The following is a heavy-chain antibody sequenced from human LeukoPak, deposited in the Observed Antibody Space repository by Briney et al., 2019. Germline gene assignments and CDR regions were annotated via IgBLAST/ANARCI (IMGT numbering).Heavy chain of an antibody. CDR3: ATGPDGYQVKVLDY. CDR1: GYTLTELS. V-gene: IGHV1-24*01. J-gene: IGHJ4*02. CDR2: FDPDDGET. Sequence: EASVTVSCRVSGYTLTELSMHGVRQAPGKGREGRRGFDPDDGETIYAQKFQGRVTMTEDTSTDTAYMELSSLRSEDTAVYYCATGPDGYQVKVLDYWGQGTLVTASS. D-gene: IGHD5-24*01.